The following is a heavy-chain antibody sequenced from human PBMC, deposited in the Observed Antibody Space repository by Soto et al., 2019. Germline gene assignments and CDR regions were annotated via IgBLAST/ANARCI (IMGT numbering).Heavy chain of an antibody. D-gene: IGHD3-3*01. CDR3: AKARAQYYDFWSGYPVDY. CDR2: ISGSGDST. V-gene: IGHV3-23*01. J-gene: IGHJ4*02. Sequence: GGSLRLSCAASGFTFSSYAMSWVRQAPGKGLEWVSAISGSGDSTYYADSVKGRFTISRDNSKNTLYLQMNSLRAEDTAVYYCAKARAQYYDFWSGYPVDYWGQGTLVTVSS. CDR1: GFTFSSYA.